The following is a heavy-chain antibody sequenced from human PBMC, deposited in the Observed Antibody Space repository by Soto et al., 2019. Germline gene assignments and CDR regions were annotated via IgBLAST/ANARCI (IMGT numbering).Heavy chain of an antibody. D-gene: IGHD4-4*01. CDR2: IYYSGST. CDR3: AGSTITTNPYFAY. J-gene: IGHJ4*02. CDR1: GGSISSGSYY. Sequence: SETLSLTCTVSGGSISSGSYYWGWIRQHPGKGLEWIGCIYYSGSTYYNPSLNSRVTISVDTSKNQFFLKVTSVTAADAAVYSCAGSTITTNPYFAYWGRGTLVTVSS. V-gene: IGHV4-39*01.